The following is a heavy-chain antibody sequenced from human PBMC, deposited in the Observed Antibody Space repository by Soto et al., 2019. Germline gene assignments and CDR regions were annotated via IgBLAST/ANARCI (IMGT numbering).Heavy chain of an antibody. J-gene: IGHJ4*02. Sequence: TLSLTCTVSGDSVSSVGFHWAWLGRPPGKGLEWIGYIYNGGSTYYRPALESRMHMSVDATRNHYSLRLTSVTAADTAVYFCARSPVGLDTISYFDYWGQGNLVTVSS. CDR2: IYNGGST. CDR1: GDSVSSVGFH. CDR3: ARSPVGLDTISYFDY. D-gene: IGHD3-16*01. V-gene: IGHV4-30-4*01.